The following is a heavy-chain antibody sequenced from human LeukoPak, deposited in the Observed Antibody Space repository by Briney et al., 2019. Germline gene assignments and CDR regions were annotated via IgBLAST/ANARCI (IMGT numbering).Heavy chain of an antibody. CDR3: ARRGYSSSWYVGRGNWFDP. D-gene: IGHD6-13*01. J-gene: IGHJ5*02. CDR2: IYYSGST. V-gene: IGHV4-31*03. Sequence: SETLSLTCTVSGGSISSGGYYWSWIRQHPGKGLEWIGYIYYSGSTYYNPSLKSRVTISVDTSKNQFSLKLSSVTAADTAVYYCARRGYSSSWYVGRGNWFDPWGQGTLVTVSS. CDR1: GGSISSGGYY.